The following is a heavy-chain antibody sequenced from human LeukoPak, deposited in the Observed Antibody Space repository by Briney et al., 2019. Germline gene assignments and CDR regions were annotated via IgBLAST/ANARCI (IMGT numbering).Heavy chain of an antibody. V-gene: IGHV3-30-3*01. J-gene: IGHJ3*02. Sequence: GGSLRLSCAASGFTFSSYAMHWVRQAPGKGLEWVAVISYDGSNKYYADSVKGRFTISRDNSKNTLHLQMNSLRAEDTAVHYCARVNCRYYDSSGYIPRCHAFDIWGQGTMVTVSS. D-gene: IGHD3-22*01. CDR2: ISYDGSNK. CDR1: GFTFSSYA. CDR3: ARVNCRYYDSSGYIPRCHAFDI.